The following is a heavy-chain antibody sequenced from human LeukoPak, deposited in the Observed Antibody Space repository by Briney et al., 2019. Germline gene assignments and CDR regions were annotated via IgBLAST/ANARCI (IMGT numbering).Heavy chain of an antibody. CDR2: INHSGST. CDR1: GGSFGGYY. V-gene: IGHV4-34*01. D-gene: IGHD1-26*01. J-gene: IGHJ6*02. Sequence: SETLSLTCAVYGGSFGGYYWSWIRQPPGKGLEWIGEINHSGSTNYNPSLKSRVTISVDTSKSQFSLKLSSVTAADTAVYYCARVSGSYQGLYYYYGMDVWGQGTTVTVSS. CDR3: ARVSGSYQGLYYYYGMDV.